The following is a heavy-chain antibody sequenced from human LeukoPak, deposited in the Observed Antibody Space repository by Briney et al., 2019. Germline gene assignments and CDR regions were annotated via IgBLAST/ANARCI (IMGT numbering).Heavy chain of an antibody. CDR3: ARDSITMVRGARFLGYGMDV. Sequence: GGSLRLSCAASGFTFSSYSMNWVRQAPGKGLEWVSSISSSSSYIYYADSVKGRFTISRDNAKNSLYLQMNSLRAEDTAVYYCARDSITMVRGARFLGYGMDVWGQGTTVTVSS. CDR1: GFTFSSYS. J-gene: IGHJ6*02. CDR2: ISSSSSYI. D-gene: IGHD3-10*01. V-gene: IGHV3-21*01.